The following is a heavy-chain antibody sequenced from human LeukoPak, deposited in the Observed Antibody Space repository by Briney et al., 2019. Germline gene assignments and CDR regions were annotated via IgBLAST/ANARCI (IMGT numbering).Heavy chain of an antibody. CDR3: AKDTRNAVVSRGYGIDV. D-gene: IGHD2-15*01. CDR2: ISGDGISI. J-gene: IGHJ6*02. Sequence: PGGSLRLSCATSGFTFDDFAMHWVRQPPGKGLEWVSLISGDGISIYNADSVKGRFIISRDNSNSSLYLEMNSLRTEDTAFYYCAKDTRNAVVSRGYGIDVWGQGTPVTVSS. CDR1: GFTFDDFA. V-gene: IGHV3-43*02.